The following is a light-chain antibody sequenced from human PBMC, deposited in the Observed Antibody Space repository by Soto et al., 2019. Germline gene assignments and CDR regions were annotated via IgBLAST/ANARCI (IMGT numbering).Light chain of an antibody. CDR1: QSISNW. V-gene: IGKV1-5*01. CDR3: QQLFDSPIT. Sequence: DINMTRSPSTLSASVGHIFTITCRASQSISNWLAWYQKKQGKAPKLLMYDASSLESGVPSRLRATVSGTEFSITITSMQTEDFATYYCQQLFDSPITFGHGTRLEIK. J-gene: IGKJ5*01. CDR2: DAS.